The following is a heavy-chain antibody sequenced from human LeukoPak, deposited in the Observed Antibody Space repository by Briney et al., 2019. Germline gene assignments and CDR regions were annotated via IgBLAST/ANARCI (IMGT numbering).Heavy chain of an antibody. CDR1: GYTFTSYG. J-gene: IGHJ5*02. Sequence: ASVKVSCKASGYTFTSYGIGWVRQAPGQGLEWMGWISAYNGNTNYAQKLQGRVTMTTDTSTSTAYMELRSLRSEDTAVYYCARDQRYSSGWYSGWFDPWGQGTLVTVSS. V-gene: IGHV1-18*01. D-gene: IGHD6-19*01. CDR2: ISAYNGNT. CDR3: ARDQRYSSGWYSGWFDP.